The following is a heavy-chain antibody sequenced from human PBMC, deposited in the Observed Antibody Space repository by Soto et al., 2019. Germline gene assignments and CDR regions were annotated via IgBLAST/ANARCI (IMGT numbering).Heavy chain of an antibody. V-gene: IGHV3-15*01. CDR3: ITRDADKPRRYFDL. CDR1: GFNFNNAW. CDR2: VKSKSDGGTT. J-gene: IGHJ2*01. Sequence: EVQLVESGGGLAKPGGSLRLSCAASGFNFNNAWMSWVRQAPGKGLEWVGHVKSKSDGGTTDFGAPVEGRFTISRDDSKNILYLQMNSLQTEDTAVYYCITRDADKPRRYFDLWGRGTLVTVSS. D-gene: IGHD2-2*01.